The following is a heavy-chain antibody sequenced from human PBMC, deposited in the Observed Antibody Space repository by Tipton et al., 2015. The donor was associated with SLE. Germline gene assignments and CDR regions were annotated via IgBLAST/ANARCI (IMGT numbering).Heavy chain of an antibody. J-gene: IGHJ4*02. CDR1: GGSISSYY. Sequence: TLSLTCTVSGGSISSYYWSWIRQPPGKGLEWIGYIYYSGSTNYNPSLKSRVTISVDTSKNQFSLKLSSVTAADTAVYYCARHYDGLTPFDYWGQGTLFTVSS. CDR2: IYYSGST. V-gene: IGHV4-59*08. CDR3: ARHYDGLTPFDY. D-gene: IGHD3-22*01.